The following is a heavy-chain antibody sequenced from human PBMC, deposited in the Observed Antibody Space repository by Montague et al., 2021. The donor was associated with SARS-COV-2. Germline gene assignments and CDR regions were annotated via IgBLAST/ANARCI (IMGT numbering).Heavy chain of an antibody. V-gene: IGHV4-39*01. CDR1: GSSISSSSYY. D-gene: IGHD3-3*01. CDR3: ARHSGRDTIFGVGFITDAFDI. J-gene: IGHJ3*02. Sequence: SETLSLTCTVSGSSISSSSYYWGWIHQPPGKGLEWIGSIYDSGSTYYNPSLKSRVTISVDTSKNQFSLKLSSVTAADTALYYCARHSGRDTIFGVGFITDAFDIWGQGTMVTVSS. CDR2: IYDSGST.